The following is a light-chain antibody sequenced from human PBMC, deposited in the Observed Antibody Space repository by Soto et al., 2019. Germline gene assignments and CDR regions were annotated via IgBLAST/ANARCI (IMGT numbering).Light chain of an antibody. CDR1: SSDVGSYNL. V-gene: IGLV2-23*03. CDR3: CSYAGSSSFVV. Sequence: QSALTQPASVSGSPGQSITFSCTGTSSDVGSYNLVSWYQQHPGKAPKLMVYEGSKRPSGVSNRFSGSKSGNTASLTISGLQPEDEADYYCCSYAGSSSFVVFGGGTKLTVL. CDR2: EGS. J-gene: IGLJ2*01.